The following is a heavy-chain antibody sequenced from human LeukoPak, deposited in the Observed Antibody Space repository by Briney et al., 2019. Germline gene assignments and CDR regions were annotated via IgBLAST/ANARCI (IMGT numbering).Heavy chain of an antibody. CDR1: GFTVSSNY. Sequence: SGGSLRLSCAASGFTVSSNYMTWVRQAPGKGLEWVSVMYTLGNTYYADSVRGRFTISRDNSKNTLYLQMNSLRAEDTAVYCCAGYSGRYPYYMDVWGKGTTVTISS. D-gene: IGHD1-26*01. J-gene: IGHJ6*03. V-gene: IGHV3-66*01. CDR3: AGYSGRYPYYMDV. CDR2: MYTLGNT.